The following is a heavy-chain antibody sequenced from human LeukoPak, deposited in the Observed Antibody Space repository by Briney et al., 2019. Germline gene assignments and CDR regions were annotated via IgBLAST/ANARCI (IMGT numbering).Heavy chain of an antibody. V-gene: IGHV4-59*01. CDR3: AREGSGSYFDY. Sequence: SETLSLTCTVSGGSIGRYYWSWIRQPPGKGLEWIGYIYYSGTTNYNPSLKSRVTISLDTSKNQFSLKVRSVTAADMAVYYCAREGSGSYFDYWGQGTLVIVSS. CDR2: IYYSGTT. J-gene: IGHJ4*02. D-gene: IGHD6-25*01. CDR1: GGSIGRYY.